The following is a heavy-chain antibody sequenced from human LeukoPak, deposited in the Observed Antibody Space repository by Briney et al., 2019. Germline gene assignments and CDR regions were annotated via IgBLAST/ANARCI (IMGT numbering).Heavy chain of an antibody. CDR2: INPSGGST. J-gene: IGHJ5*02. CDR3: ARAFVIRNWFDP. CDR1: GYTFTSYY. D-gene: IGHD2-21*01. Sequence: ASVKVSCKASGYTFTSYYMHWVRQAPGQGLEWMGIINPSGGSTSYAQKFQGRVTMTRDTSTSTIYMELSSLRSEDTAVYYCARAFVIRNWFDPWGQGTLVTVSS. V-gene: IGHV1-46*01.